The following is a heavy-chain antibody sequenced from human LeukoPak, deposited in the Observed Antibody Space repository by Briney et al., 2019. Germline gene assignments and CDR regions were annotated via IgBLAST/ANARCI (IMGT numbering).Heavy chain of an antibody. CDR2: IYHSGST. D-gene: IGHD6-19*01. CDR1: GGSISSSNW. CDR3: ARDNPVAAPYWYFDL. J-gene: IGHJ2*01. Sequence: PSETLSLTCAVSGGSISSSNWWSWVRQPPGKGLEWIGEIYHSGSTNYNPSLKSRVTMSVDTSKNQFSLKLSSVTAADTAVYYCARDNPVAAPYWYFDLWGRGTLVTVSS. V-gene: IGHV4-4*02.